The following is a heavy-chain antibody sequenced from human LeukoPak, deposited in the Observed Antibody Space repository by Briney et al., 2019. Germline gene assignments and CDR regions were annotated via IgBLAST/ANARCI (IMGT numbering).Heavy chain of an antibody. J-gene: IGHJ4*02. CDR3: ARSDGAGATDY. CDR2: IYYTGST. CDR1: GGSISSHY. Sequence: SETLSLTCSVSGGSISSHYWSWMRQPPGKGLEWIGYIYYTGSTDYNPSLKSRVTISVDTSKNQLSLKLSSMTAADAAVYYCARSDGAGATDYWGQGTLVTVSS. D-gene: IGHD1-26*01. V-gene: IGHV4-59*11.